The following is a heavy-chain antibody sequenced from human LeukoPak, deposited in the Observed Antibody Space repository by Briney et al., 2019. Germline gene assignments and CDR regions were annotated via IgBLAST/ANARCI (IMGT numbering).Heavy chain of an antibody. V-gene: IGHV3-11*04. D-gene: IGHD3-22*01. J-gene: IGHJ4*02. CDR1: GFTFSDYY. Sequence: GGSLRLSCAASGFTFSDYYMSWIRQAPGKGLEWVSYISSSGNSISYADSVKGRFTISRDNAKKSLYLQMNSLRAEDTAVYYCARGKYDSSGYPLLGFDYWGQGTLVTVSS. CDR2: ISSSGNSI. CDR3: ARGKYDSSGYPLLGFDY.